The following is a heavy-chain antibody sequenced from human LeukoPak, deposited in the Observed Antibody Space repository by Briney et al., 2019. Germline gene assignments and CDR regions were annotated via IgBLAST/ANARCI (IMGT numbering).Heavy chain of an antibody. J-gene: IGHJ4*02. D-gene: IGHD6-19*01. CDR1: GGSISSSSYY. CDR2: IYYSGST. V-gene: IGHV4-39*07. CDR3: ARGRGAVAGTFDY. Sequence: SETLSLTCTVSGGSISSSSYYWGWIRQPPGRGLEWIGSIYYSGSTYYNPSLKSRVTISVDTSKNQFSLKLSSVTAADTAVYYCARGRGAVAGTFDYWGQGTLVTVSS.